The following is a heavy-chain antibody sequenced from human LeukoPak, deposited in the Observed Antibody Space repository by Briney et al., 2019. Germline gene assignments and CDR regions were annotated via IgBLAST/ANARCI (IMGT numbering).Heavy chain of an antibody. CDR2: IYYSGST. D-gene: IGHD1-26*01. V-gene: IGHV4-59*01. CDR1: GGSISSYY. J-gene: IGHJ5*02. Sequence: PSETLSLTCTVSGGSISSYYWSWIRQPPGKGLEWIGYIYYSGSTNYNPSLKSRVTISVDTSKNQFSLKLSSVTAADTAVYYCARFHSGSYFNWFDPWGQGTLVTVSS. CDR3: ARFHSGSYFNWFDP.